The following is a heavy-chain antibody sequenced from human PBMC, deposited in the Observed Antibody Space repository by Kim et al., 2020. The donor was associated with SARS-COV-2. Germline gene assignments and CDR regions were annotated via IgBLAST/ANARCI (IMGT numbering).Heavy chain of an antibody. CDR3: ARDPSYCSGGSCYPGDY. V-gene: IGHV1-46*01. CDR1: GYTITSYY. CDR2: INPSGGST. D-gene: IGHD2-15*01. J-gene: IGHJ4*02. Sequence: ASVKVSCKASGYTITSYYMHWVRQAPGQGLEWMGIINPSGGSTSYAQKFQGRVTMTRDTSTSTVYMELSSLRSEDTAVYYCARDPSYCSGGSCYPGDYWGQGTLVTVSS.